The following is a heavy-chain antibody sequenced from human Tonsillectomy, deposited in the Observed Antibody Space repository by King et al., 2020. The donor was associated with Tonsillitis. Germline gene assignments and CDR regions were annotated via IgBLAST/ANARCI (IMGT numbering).Heavy chain of an antibody. D-gene: IGHD3-3*01. V-gene: IGHV3-30*03. CDR1: GFTFSSYG. CDR2: ISFDGNNK. J-gene: IGHJ6*02. Sequence: QLVQSGGGVVQPGRSLRLSCAASGFTFSSYGIHWVRQAPGKGLEWVAVISFDGNNKYYAESVKGRFTISRDDSKDTLYLQMNSLTAEDTAVYFCARFGDYDLWNGPELGGYYYHYGMDLWDQGTTVIVSS. CDR3: ARFGDYDLWNGPELGGYYYHYGMDL.